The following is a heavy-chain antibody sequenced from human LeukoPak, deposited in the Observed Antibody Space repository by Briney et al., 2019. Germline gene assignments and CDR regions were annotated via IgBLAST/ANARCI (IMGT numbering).Heavy chain of an antibody. J-gene: IGHJ4*02. CDR2: ISAYNGNT. D-gene: IGHD2-21*01. CDR1: GYTFSSYG. CDR3: ARVHAYCGTGTTSCLDY. V-gene: IGHV1-18*01. Sequence: ASVKVSCKTSGYTFSSYGVSWVRQAPGQGLEWMGWISAYNGNTDYAQKFQGRITMTTDTSTSRADMELRSLRSDDTAVYYCARVHAYCGTGTTSCLDYWGQGTLVTVSS.